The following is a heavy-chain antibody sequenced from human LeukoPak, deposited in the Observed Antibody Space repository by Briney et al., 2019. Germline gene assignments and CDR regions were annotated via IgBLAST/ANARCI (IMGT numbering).Heavy chain of an antibody. Sequence: PGGSLRLSCAASGFTFSNYDMHWVRQAAGKGLEWVSGIGTAADTYYAGSVKGRFTISRQNARNSLYLQMNSLRADDTAVYYCTRGAFAFDPWGQGALVTVS. CDR1: GFTFSNYD. V-gene: IGHV3-13*01. CDR2: IGTAADT. CDR3: TRGAFAFDP. J-gene: IGHJ5*02.